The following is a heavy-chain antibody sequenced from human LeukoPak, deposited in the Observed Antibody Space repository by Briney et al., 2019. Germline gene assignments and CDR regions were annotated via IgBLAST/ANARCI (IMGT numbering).Heavy chain of an antibody. V-gene: IGHV4-59*01. CDR3: ARGSSSSHHPALT. Sequence: SETLSLTCAVYGGSFSGYYWSWIRQPPGKGLEWIGYIYYSGSTNYNPSLKSRVTISVDTSKNQFSLKLSSVAAADTAVYYCARGSSSSHHPALTWGQGTLVTVSS. CDR2: IYYSGST. D-gene: IGHD6-13*01. CDR1: GGSFSGYY. J-gene: IGHJ5*02.